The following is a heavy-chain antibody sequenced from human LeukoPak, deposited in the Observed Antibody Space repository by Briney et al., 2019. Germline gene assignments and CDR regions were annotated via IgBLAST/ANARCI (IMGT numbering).Heavy chain of an antibody. CDR1: GYTFTGYY. V-gene: IGHV1-2*02. CDR2: INPNSGGT. D-gene: IGHD1-14*01. CDR3: ARDQRSHRGNGFDP. J-gene: IGHJ5*02. Sequence: ASVKVSCKASGYTFTGYYMHWVRQAPGQGLEWMGWINPNSGGTNYAQKFQGRVTMTRDTSISTAYMELSRLRSDDTAVYYCARDQRSHRGNGFDPWGQGTLVTVSS.